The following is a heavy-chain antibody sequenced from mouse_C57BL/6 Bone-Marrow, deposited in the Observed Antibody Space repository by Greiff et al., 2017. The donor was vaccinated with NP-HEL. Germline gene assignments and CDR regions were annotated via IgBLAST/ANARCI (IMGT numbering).Heavy chain of an antibody. CDR3: AREIGTSRGYFDY. J-gene: IGHJ2*01. Sequence: QVHVKQPGAELVMPGASVKLSCKASGYTFTSYWMHWVKQRPGQGLEWIGEIDPSYSYTNYNQKFKGKSTLTVDKSSSTAYMQLSSLTSEDSAVYYCAREIGTSRGYFDYWGQGTTLTVSS. CDR2: IDPSYSYT. V-gene: IGHV1-69*01. CDR1: GYTFTSYW. D-gene: IGHD1-1*01.